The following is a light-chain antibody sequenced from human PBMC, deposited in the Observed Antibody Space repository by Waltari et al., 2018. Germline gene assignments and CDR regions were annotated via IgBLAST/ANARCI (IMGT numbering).Light chain of an antibody. J-gene: IGLJ2*01. CDR2: EDS. CDR1: ALPKKY. V-gene: IGLV3-10*01. Sequence: SYELTQPPSVSVSPGQTARITCSGDALPKKYASWYPQKSGQAPGLVSYEDSKRPSGSPERFAGSSSGTMATLTISGAQVEDEADYYCYSTDSSGNLVVFGGGTKLTVL. CDR3: YSTDSSGNLVV.